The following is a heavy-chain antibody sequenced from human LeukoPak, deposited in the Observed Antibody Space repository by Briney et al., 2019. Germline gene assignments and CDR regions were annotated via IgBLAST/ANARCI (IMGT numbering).Heavy chain of an antibody. CDR3: ARLAVVRGVLTLAGYFQH. CDR2: IYYSGST. CDR1: GGSVSSGSYY. V-gene: IGHV4-61*01. J-gene: IGHJ1*01. D-gene: IGHD3-10*01. Sequence: PSETLSLTCTVSGGSVSSGSYYWSWIRQPPGKGLEWIGYIYYSGSTNYNPSLKSRVTISVDTSKNQFSLKLSSVTAADTAVYYCARLAVVRGVLTLAGYFQHWGQGTLVTVSS.